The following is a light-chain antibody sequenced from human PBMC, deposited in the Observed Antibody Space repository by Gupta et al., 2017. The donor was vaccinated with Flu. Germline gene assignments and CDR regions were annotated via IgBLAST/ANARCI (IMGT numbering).Light chain of an antibody. CDR1: SSNIGSNT. CDR2: GSN. V-gene: IGLV1-44*01. CDR3: EAWDDSLNGHYV. Sequence: SVLAQPPSASGTPGQRVTISCSGSSSNIGSNTVNWYQQVPGTSPKLLIYGSNQRPSGVPDRFAGSKSGTSASLAISGLQSEEEADYYCEAWDDSLNGHYVFGTGTKVTVL. J-gene: IGLJ1*01.